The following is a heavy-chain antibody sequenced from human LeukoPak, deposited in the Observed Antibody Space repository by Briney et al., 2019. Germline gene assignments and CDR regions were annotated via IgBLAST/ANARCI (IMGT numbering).Heavy chain of an antibody. CDR2: IKQDGSEK. D-gene: IGHD3-3*01. CDR1: GFTFSSYW. V-gene: IGHV3-7*01. CDR3: ARETISYYYYYYYMDV. J-gene: IGHJ6*03. Sequence: PGGSLRLSCAASGFTFSSYWMSWVRQAPGKGLEWVANIKQDGSEKYYVDSVKGRFTISRDNAKNSLYLQMNSLRAEDTAVYYCARETISYYYYYYYMDVWGKGTTVTVSS.